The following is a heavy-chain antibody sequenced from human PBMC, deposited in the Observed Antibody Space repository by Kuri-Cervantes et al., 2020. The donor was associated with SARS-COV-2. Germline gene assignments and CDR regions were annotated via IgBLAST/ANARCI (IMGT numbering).Heavy chain of an antibody. Sequence: ASVKVSCKASGYTFSNYGITWVRQAPGQGLEWMGWISAYYGDTDYAQNLQGRVTMTTDTSTTTAYMELRSLRSDDTAVYYCARGNSGLVLNWGQETRVTVSS. CDR1: GYTFSNYG. CDR2: ISAYYGDT. J-gene: IGHJ4*02. D-gene: IGHD6-19*01. V-gene: IGHV1-18*01. CDR3: ARGNSGLVLN.